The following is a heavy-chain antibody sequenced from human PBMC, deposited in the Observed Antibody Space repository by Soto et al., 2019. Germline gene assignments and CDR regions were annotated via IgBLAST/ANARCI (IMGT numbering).Heavy chain of an antibody. D-gene: IGHD3-9*01. Sequence: GSRRLSCWASGFTFSGYSVKWFREGPGKGLEWVSYISSGSKTIYDAESVKVRFTVSRDNARNSQYLQMNSLRDEDTAVYYCVREDILGVRSFDYWGQGTLVTVSS. CDR1: GFTFSGYS. CDR2: ISSGSKTI. J-gene: IGHJ4*02. CDR3: VREDILGVRSFDY. V-gene: IGHV3-48*02.